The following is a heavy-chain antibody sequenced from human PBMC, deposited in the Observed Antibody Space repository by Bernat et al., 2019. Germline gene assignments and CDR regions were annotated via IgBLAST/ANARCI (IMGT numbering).Heavy chain of an antibody. Sequence: EVQLVESGGGVVQPGGSLRHSCAASGFTFDDYAMHWVRQAPGKGLVWVSLISGDGGSTYYTDSLNGRFTISRDNSKNSLYLQMNSLRTEDTALYYCAKDIRDFWSGYGGDNWFDPWGQGTLVTVSS. CDR2: ISGDGGST. D-gene: IGHD3-3*01. V-gene: IGHV3-43*02. CDR3: AKDIRDFWSGYGGDNWFDP. J-gene: IGHJ5*02. CDR1: GFTFDDYA.